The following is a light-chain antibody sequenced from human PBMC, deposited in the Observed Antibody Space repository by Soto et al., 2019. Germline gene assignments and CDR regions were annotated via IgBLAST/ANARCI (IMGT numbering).Light chain of an antibody. Sequence: EIVLTQSPATLSLSPGERATLSCRVSQSVSSYLAWYQQKPGQAPRLLIYDASNRATGIPARFSGSGSGTDFTLTISRLEPEDFAVYYCEQYGSSGTFGQGTKVDIK. J-gene: IGKJ1*01. V-gene: IGKV3-11*01. CDR3: EQYGSSGT. CDR2: DAS. CDR1: QSVSSY.